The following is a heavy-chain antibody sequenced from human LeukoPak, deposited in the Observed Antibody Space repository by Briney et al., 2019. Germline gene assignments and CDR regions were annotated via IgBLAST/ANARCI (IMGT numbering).Heavy chain of an antibody. Sequence: ASVKVSCKASGYTFTGYYIHWVRQAPGQGLEWMGWINPNSGGTNYAQKFQGWVTMTRDTSISTAYMELSRLRSDDTAVYYCARNYGERGLDYWGQGTLVTVSS. CDR1: GYTFTGYY. V-gene: IGHV1-2*04. CDR2: INPNSGGT. J-gene: IGHJ4*02. D-gene: IGHD4-17*01. CDR3: ARNYGERGLDY.